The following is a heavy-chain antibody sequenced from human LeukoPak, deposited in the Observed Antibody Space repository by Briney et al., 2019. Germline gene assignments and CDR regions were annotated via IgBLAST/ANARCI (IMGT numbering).Heavy chain of an antibody. CDR1: GYTFTSYA. V-gene: IGHV1-3*03. CDR3: ARHYGDYVLGVDWFDP. Sequence: ASVKVSCKASGYTFTSYAMHWVRQAPGQRLEWMGWINAGNGNTKYSQEFQGRVTITRNTSISTAYMEVSSLRSEDTAVYYCARHYGDYVLGVDWFDPWGQGTLVTVSS. CDR2: INAGNGNT. D-gene: IGHD4-17*01. J-gene: IGHJ5*02.